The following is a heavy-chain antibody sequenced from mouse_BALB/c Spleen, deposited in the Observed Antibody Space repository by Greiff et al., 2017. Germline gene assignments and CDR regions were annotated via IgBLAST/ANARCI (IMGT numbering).Heavy chain of an antibody. CDR2: INSNGGST. V-gene: IGHV5-6-3*01. CDR3: ARRLYYDYDWFAY. J-gene: IGHJ3*01. D-gene: IGHD2-4*01. CDR1: GFTFSSYG. Sequence: EVQGVESGGGLVQPGGSLKLSCAASGFTFSSYGMSWVRQTPDKRLELVATINSNGGSTYYPDSVKGRFTISRDNAKNTLYLQMSSLKSEDTAMYYCARRLYYDYDWFAYWGQGTLVTVSA.